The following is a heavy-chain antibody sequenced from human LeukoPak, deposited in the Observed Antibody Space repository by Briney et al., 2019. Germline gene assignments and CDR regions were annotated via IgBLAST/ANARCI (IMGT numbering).Heavy chain of an antibody. J-gene: IGHJ4*02. Sequence: KASETLSLTCTVSGGSMSGYFWSWIRQAPGKGLEWVSHISGSSTYTNYADSVKGRFTISRDNANNSLYLQMNSLTAEDTAVFYCARVGSRGYYFDYWGQGTLVSVSS. D-gene: IGHD1-26*01. CDR2: ISGSSTYT. V-gene: IGHV3-11*06. CDR3: ARVGSRGYYFDY. CDR1: GGSMSGYF.